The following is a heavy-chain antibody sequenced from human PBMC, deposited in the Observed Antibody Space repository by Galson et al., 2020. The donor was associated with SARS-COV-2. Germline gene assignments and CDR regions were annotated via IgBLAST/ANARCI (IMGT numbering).Heavy chain of an antibody. CDR2: INSDGSST. V-gene: IGHV3-74*01. D-gene: IGHD3-3*01. J-gene: IGHJ6*02. Sequence: GESLKISCAASGFTFSSYWMHWVRQAPGKGLVWVSRINSDGSSTSYADSVKGRFTISRDNAKNTLYLQMNSLRAEDTAVYYCARDVDDYDFWSGPYTGGGMDVWGQGTTVTVSS. CDR1: GFTFSSYW. CDR3: ARDVDDYDFWSGPYTGGGMDV.